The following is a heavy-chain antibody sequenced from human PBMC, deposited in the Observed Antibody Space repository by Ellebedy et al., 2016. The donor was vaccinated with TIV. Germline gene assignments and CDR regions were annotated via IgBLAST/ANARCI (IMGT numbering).Heavy chain of an antibody. V-gene: IGHV4-39*07. D-gene: IGHD3-3*01. CDR3: ARDSRLTSFEPYGMDV. CDR2: IYHTGTT. J-gene: IGHJ6*02. CDR1: GGSVTRSNYY. Sequence: SETLSLTXTVSGGSVTRSNYYWGWIRQRPGKGPEWIGNIYHTGTTFYNPSLKSRISISLDTSKNHFSLILTSVTAADTAVYYCARDSRLTSFEPYGMDVWGQGTTVIVSS.